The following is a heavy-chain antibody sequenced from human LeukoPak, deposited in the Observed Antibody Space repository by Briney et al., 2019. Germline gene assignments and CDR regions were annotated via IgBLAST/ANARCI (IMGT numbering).Heavy chain of an antibody. Sequence: SETLSLTCTVSGGSISSYYWSWIRQPAGKGLEWIGRIYTSGSTNYNPSLKSRVTISVDTSKNQFSLKLSSVTAADTAVYYCARHGYDSDNFDYWGQGTLVTVSS. CDR2: IYTSGST. J-gene: IGHJ4*02. D-gene: IGHD3-10*01. CDR1: GGSISSYY. V-gene: IGHV4-4*07. CDR3: ARHGYDSDNFDY.